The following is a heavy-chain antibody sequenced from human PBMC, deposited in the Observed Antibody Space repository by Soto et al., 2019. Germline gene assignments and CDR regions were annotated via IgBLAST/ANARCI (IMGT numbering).Heavy chain of an antibody. D-gene: IGHD2-2*01. J-gene: IGHJ6*03. CDR1: GYTFTSYG. V-gene: IGHV1-18*01. CDR3: ARDCSSTSCYGSSASVSYYYYYYMDV. CDR2: ISAYNGNT. Sequence: QVQLVQSGAEVKKPGASVKVSCKASGYTFTSYGISWVRQAPGQGLEWMGWISAYNGNTNYAQKLQGRVTMTTDTSTSTAYMELRSLRSDDTAVYYCARDCSSTSCYGSSASVSYYYYYYMDVWGKGTTVTVSS.